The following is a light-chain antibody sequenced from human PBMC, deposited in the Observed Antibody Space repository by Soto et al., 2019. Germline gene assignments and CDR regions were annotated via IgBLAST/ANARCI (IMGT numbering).Light chain of an antibody. V-gene: IGKV3-15*01. J-gene: IGKJ5*01. CDR2: GAS. CDR3: QQYNNWPPLT. CDR1: QSVSSN. Sequence: EIVLTQSPATLSLSPGERATLSCRASQSVSSNLAWYQQKPGQAPRLLIYGASTRATGIPARFSGSGSGTEFTLTISSLQSEDFAVYYCQQYNNWPPLTFPQGTRLEIK.